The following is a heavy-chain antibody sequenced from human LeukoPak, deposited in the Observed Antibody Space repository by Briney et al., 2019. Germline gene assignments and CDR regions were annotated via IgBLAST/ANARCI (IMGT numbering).Heavy chain of an antibody. V-gene: IGHV3-7*01. Sequence: GGSLRLSCAASGFGFSASYMSWARKAPGKGLEWVATIKPDGSEKYHVDSVSGRFTISRDNTNDSLFLQMNSLRVDDTAVYYCVRGGTYWTVSWGQGTLVNVS. CDR3: VRGGTYWTVS. CDR2: IKPDGSEK. J-gene: IGHJ5*01. CDR1: GFGFSASY.